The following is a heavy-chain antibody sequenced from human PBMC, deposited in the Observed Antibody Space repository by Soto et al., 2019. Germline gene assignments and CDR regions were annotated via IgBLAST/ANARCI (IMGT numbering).Heavy chain of an antibody. D-gene: IGHD5-18*01. Sequence: SETLSLTCAVYDGSFSDYYWNWIRQPPGRGLEWIGEINPTGRVTYNPSLKSRVTLSVDTSKSHFSLNLSSVTAADTAVYYCAKIVTRIHLWTRPFDTWGQGTLVTVYS. J-gene: IGHJ4*02. V-gene: IGHV4-34*01. CDR3: AKIVTRIHLWTRPFDT. CDR1: DGSFSDYY. CDR2: INPTGRV.